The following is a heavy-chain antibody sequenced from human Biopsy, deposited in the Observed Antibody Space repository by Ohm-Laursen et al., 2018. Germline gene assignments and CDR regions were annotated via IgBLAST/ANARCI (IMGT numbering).Heavy chain of an antibody. CDR1: GFSFSDKY. J-gene: IGHJ4*02. CDR3: ASPTFYASGYIDVGYGY. V-gene: IGHV3-11*01. D-gene: IGHD5-12*01. Sequence: GSLRLSCAASGFSFSDKYMSWFRQAPGKGLEWVSYISRENIVYYADSVKGRFIISWDNAKNSVHLQMSSLRAEDTAVYFCASPTFYASGYIDVGYGYWGQGTLVTVSS. CDR2: ISRENIV.